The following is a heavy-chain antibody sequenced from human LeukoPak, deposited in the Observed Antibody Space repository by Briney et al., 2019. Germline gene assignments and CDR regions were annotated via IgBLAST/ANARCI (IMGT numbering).Heavy chain of an antibody. CDR1: GYTFTDYY. Sequence: ASVKVSCKASGYTFTDYYIHWVRQAPGQGLEWMGWINPNSGGTNYAQNFQGRVTMTRDTPISIAYMELSRLTSDDMAVYYCAREIAVTGTKAFDVWGQGTMVTVSS. CDR2: INPNSGGT. D-gene: IGHD6-19*01. V-gene: IGHV1-2*02. J-gene: IGHJ3*01. CDR3: AREIAVTGTKAFDV.